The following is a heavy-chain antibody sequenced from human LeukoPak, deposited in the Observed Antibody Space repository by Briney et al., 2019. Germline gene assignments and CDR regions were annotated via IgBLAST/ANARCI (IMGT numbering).Heavy chain of an antibody. CDR1: GGTFSSYA. Sequence: SVKVSCKASGGTFSSYAISWVRQAPGQGLEWMGRIIPILGIANYAQKFQGRVTITADKSTSTAYMELSSLRSDDTAVYYCARGGVDYGDGHWYFDLWGRGTLVTVSS. J-gene: IGHJ2*01. V-gene: IGHV1-69*04. CDR3: ARGGVDYGDGHWYFDL. D-gene: IGHD4-17*01. CDR2: IIPILGIA.